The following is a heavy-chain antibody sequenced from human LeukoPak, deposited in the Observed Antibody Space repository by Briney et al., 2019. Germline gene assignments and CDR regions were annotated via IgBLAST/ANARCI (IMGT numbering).Heavy chain of an antibody. V-gene: IGHV5-51*01. J-gene: IGHJ4*02. Sequence: GESLRISCKVSGYSFSNYWIAWARQMPGKGLEWMALIYPGDSDTQYNPSFQGHVTISADKSASTAYLQWSSLKASDTAMYYCARQYDLLAGPYYFDYWGQGTLVTVSS. D-gene: IGHD3-9*01. CDR3: ARQYDLLAGPYYFDY. CDR1: GYSFSNYW. CDR2: IYPGDSDT.